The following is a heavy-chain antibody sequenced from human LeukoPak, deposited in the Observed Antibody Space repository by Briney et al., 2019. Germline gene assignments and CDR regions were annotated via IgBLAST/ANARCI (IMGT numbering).Heavy chain of an antibody. V-gene: IGHV4-59*12. Sequence: SETLSLTCTVSGGSISSYYWSWIRQPPGKGLEWIGYIYYSGSTNYNPSLKSRVTISVDTSKNQFSLKLSSVTAADTAVYYCARDDYRGHYYYYMDVWGKGTTVTVSS. D-gene: IGHD4-11*01. CDR3: ARDDYRGHYYYYMDV. CDR1: GGSISSYY. CDR2: IYYSGST. J-gene: IGHJ6*03.